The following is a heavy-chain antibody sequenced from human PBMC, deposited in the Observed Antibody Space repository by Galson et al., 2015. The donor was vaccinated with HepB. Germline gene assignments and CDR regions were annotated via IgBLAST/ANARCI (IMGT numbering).Heavy chain of an antibody. D-gene: IGHD1-14*01. CDR3: ARGLIGSEDY. Sequence: SLRLSCAASGFTFSNYWMHWVRRAPGKGLAWVPRVNSDGSGTNYAASVKGRFTISRDNAKNTLYLQMNSLRAEDTAVYYCARGLIGSEDYWGQGTLVTVSS. J-gene: IGHJ4*02. V-gene: IGHV3-74*01. CDR1: GFTFSNYW. CDR2: VNSDGSGT.